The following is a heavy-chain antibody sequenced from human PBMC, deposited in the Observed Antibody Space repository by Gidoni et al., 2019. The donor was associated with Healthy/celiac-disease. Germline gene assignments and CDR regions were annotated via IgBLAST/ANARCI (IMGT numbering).Heavy chain of an antibody. CDR3: ARDTRYDSSGYTRAFDI. CDR2: IIPIFGTA. D-gene: IGHD3-22*01. J-gene: IGHJ3*02. CDR1: GGTFSSYA. Sequence: QVQLVQSGAEVKKPGSSVKVSCKASGGTFSSYAISWVRQAPGQGLEWMGGIIPIFGTANYEQKFQGRVTITADESTSTAYMELSSLRSEDTAVYYCARDTRYDSSGYTRAFDIWGQGTMVTVSS. V-gene: IGHV1-69*01.